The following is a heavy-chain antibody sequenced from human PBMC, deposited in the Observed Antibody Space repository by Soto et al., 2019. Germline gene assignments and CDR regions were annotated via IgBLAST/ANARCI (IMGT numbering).Heavy chain of an antibody. CDR3: ATGIPYYDFWYFDY. V-gene: IGHV3-23*01. D-gene: IGHD3-3*01. CDR1: GFTFSSCS. Sequence: SEGSLRLSCAASGFTFSSCSMSWVRQAPGKGLEWVSAISGSGGSTYYADSVKGRFTISRDNSKNTLYLQMNSLRAEDTAVYYCATGIPYYDFWYFDYWGQGTLVTVSS. CDR2: ISGSGGST. J-gene: IGHJ4*02.